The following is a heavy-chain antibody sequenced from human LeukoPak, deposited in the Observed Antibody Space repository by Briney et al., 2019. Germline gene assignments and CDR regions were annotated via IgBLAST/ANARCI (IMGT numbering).Heavy chain of an antibody. J-gene: IGHJ4*02. V-gene: IGHV3-30-3*01. CDR2: ILPDGGNK. Sequence: PGGSLRLSCAVSGFSFSSFVMHWVRQAPGKGLEWVAAILPDGGNKHYADSVKGRVTISRDNSKNTLYLQMNSLRAEDSALYYCAIMTSGVTNFDYWGQGTLVTVSS. D-gene: IGHD4-23*01. CDR3: AIMTSGVTNFDY. CDR1: GFSFSSFV.